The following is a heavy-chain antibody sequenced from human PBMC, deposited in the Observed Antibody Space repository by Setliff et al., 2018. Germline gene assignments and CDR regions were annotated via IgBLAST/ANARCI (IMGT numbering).Heavy chain of an antibody. CDR1: GYTFTSYD. CDR2: MNPNSGNT. CDR3: ARVTPGSSIVLMAMYYYYYYMDV. J-gene: IGHJ6*03. Sequence: GASVKVSCKASGYTFTSYDINWVRQATGQGLEWMGWMNPNSGNTGYAQKFQGRVTMTRNTSISTAYMELSSLRSEDTAMYYCARVTPGSSIVLMAMYYYYYYMDVWGKGTTVTVSS. V-gene: IGHV1-8*02. D-gene: IGHD2-8*01.